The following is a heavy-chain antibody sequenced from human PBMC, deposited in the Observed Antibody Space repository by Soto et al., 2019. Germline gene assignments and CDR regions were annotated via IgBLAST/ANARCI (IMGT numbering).Heavy chain of an antibody. D-gene: IGHD1-7*01. V-gene: IGHV1-46*01. CDR3: ARPLIGNTVDL. Sequence: QAQLLQSGAEVKKPGASVKVSCKASGYTFINYFIHWVRQAPGQRLEWIGIVDPSRGSADYAQKFQGRVTMTTDVSTRTVFMDLSSLRSEDTAVYYCARPLIGNTVDLWGQGTTVIASS. CDR2: VDPSRGSA. J-gene: IGHJ3*01. CDR1: GYTFINYF.